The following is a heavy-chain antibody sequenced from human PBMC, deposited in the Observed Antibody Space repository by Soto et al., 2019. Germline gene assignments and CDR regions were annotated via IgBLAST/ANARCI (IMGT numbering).Heavy chain of an antibody. J-gene: IGHJ6*02. CDR1: GGPISSPNL. V-gene: IGHV4-4*02. Sequence: SETLSLTCAVSGGPISSPNLWTWVRQPPGKGLEWIGEIYHIGNTTFNPSLKSRVTVSVDKSKNHFSLKLSSVTAADTAVYYCARQGFGATDGLVDVWGQGTTVTVAS. CDR3: ARQGFGATDGLVDV. CDR2: IYHIGNT. D-gene: IGHD3-10*01.